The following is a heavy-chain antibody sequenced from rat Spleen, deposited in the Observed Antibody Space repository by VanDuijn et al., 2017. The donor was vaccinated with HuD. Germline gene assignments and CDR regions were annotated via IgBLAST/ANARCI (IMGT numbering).Heavy chain of an antibody. D-gene: IGHD1-1*01. CDR1: GYSITSGYG. CDR3: ARRGLQSYYFDY. J-gene: IGHJ2*01. V-gene: IGHV3-3*01. CDR2: INSAGST. Sequence: EVQLQESGPGLVKPSQSLSLTCSVTGYSITSGYGWNWIRKSPGKKLEWMGYINSAGSTNYNPPLKSQISITRDTFKNHFFLRLTSVTTEDTATYYCARRGLQSYYFDYWDQIVMTTISS.